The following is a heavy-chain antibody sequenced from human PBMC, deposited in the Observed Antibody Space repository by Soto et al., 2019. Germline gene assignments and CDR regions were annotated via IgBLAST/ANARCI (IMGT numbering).Heavy chain of an antibody. J-gene: IGHJ4*02. D-gene: IGHD5-18*01. CDR2: ISYDGRNK. V-gene: IGHV3-30*04. CDR1: GFTFSSYA. Sequence: QVQLVESGGGVVQPGRSLRLSCADSGFTFSSYATHWVRQAPGKGLEWVAVISYDGRNKYYADSVKGRFTISRDNSRNTLYLQMNSLSAEDTAVYYCAREHTAMVSNVDYWGPGTMGTVSS. CDR3: AREHTAMVSNVDY.